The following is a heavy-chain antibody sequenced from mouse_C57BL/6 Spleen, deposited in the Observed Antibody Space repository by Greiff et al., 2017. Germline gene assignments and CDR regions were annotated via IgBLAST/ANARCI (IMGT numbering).Heavy chain of an antibody. Sequence: QVQLQQSGAELVRPGASVKLSCKASGYTFTDYYINWVKQRPGQGLEWIARIYPGSGNTYYNEKFKGKATLTAEKSSSTAYMQLSSLTSEDSAVYFCARWSGDYWGQGTTLTVSS. J-gene: IGHJ2*01. CDR3: ARWSGDY. D-gene: IGHD2-3*01. CDR2: IYPGSGNT. V-gene: IGHV1-76*01. CDR1: GYTFTDYY.